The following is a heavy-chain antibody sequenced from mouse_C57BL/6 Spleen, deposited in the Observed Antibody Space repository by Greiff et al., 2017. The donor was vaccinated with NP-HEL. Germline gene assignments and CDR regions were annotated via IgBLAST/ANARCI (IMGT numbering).Heavy chain of an antibody. CDR3: ASDPAYYYGSSFFDY. J-gene: IGHJ2*01. CDR2: ISYDGSN. CDR1: GYSITSGYY. D-gene: IGHD1-1*01. V-gene: IGHV3-6*01. Sequence: EVKLQESGPGLVKPSQSLSLTCSVTGYSITSGYYWNWIRQFPGNKLEWMGYISYDGSNNYNPALKNRISITRDTSKNQFFLKLNSVTTEDTATYYCASDPAYYYGSSFFDYWGQGTTLTVSS.